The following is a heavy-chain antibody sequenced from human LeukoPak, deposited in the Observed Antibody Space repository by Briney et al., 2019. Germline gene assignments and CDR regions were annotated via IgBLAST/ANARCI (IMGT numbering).Heavy chain of an antibody. Sequence: GGSLRLSCAASGFTFSSYSMNWVRQAPGKGLEWVSSISSSRSYIYYADSVKGRFTISRDNAKNSLYLQMNSLRAEDTAVYYCARDRGQQLATTTIDYWGQGTLVTVSS. CDR1: GFTFSSYS. J-gene: IGHJ4*02. CDR2: ISSSRSYI. V-gene: IGHV3-21*01. CDR3: ARDRGQQLATTTIDY. D-gene: IGHD6-13*01.